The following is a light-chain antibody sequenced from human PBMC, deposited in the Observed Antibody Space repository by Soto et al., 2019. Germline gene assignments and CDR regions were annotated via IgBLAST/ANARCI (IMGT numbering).Light chain of an antibody. V-gene: IGKV3-20*01. CDR3: QQYGGSRGT. J-gene: IGKJ2*01. CDR2: DTS. CDR1: QSVGGNY. Sequence: DIVLTQSPGTLSLSPGERATLSCRASQSVGGNYLSWYQQKPGQAPRLLIYDTSNRATGIPDRISGSGSGTDFTLTIRRLEPEDFAVYYCQQYGGSRGTFGQGTKLHIK.